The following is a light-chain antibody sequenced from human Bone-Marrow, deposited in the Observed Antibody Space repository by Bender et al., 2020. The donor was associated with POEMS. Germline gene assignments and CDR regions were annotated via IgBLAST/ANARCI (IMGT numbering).Light chain of an antibody. CDR1: SSDVGSYNR. J-gene: IGLJ1*01. Sequence: QSALTQPASVSGSPGQSITISCTGTSSDVGSYNRVSWYQQPPDTAPKLMIYDVNNRPSGISNRFSGSKSGNTASLTISGLQAEDEADYYCCSFTSTSSYVFGSGTKVTVL. V-gene: IGLV2-14*01. CDR3: CSFTSTSSYV. CDR2: DVN.